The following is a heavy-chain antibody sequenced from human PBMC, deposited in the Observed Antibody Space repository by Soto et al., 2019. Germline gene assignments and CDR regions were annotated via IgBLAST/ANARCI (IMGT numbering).Heavy chain of an antibody. V-gene: IGHV4-39*01. CDR2: IYYSGST. Sequence: SETLSLTCTVSGGSISSSSYYWGWIRQPPGKGLEWIGSIYYSGSTYYNPSLKSRVTISVDTSKNQFSLKLSSVTAADTAVYYCARRFNIKAMALFDYWGQGTLVTVSS. J-gene: IGHJ4*02. CDR1: GGSISSSSYY. D-gene: IGHD5-18*01. CDR3: ARRFNIKAMALFDY.